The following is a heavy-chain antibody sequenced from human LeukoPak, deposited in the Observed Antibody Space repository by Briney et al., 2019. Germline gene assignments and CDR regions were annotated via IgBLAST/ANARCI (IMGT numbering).Heavy chain of an antibody. CDR2: ISAYNGNT. Sequence: ASVKVSCKASGYTFTSYGISWVRQAPGQGLEWMGWISAYNGNTNYAQKLQGRDTMTTDTSTSTAYMELRSLRSDDTAVYYCARVGTYTYGDYYFDYWGQGTLVTVSS. J-gene: IGHJ4*02. CDR1: GYTFTSYG. D-gene: IGHD4-17*01. V-gene: IGHV1-18*01. CDR3: ARVGTYTYGDYYFDY.